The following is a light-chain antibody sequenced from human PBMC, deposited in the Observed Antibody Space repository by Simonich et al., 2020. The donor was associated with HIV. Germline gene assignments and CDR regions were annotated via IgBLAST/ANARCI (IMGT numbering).Light chain of an antibody. V-gene: IGKV3-15*01. CDR3: QQYGSSLHT. CDR2: GAS. Sequence: EIMMTQSPATLSVSPGERATLSCRASQSISNNLAWYQQKPGQAPRLLIYGASTRATGIPARFSGSGSGTEFTLTISSMQSEDFAVYYCQQYGSSLHTFGQGTKLEIK. J-gene: IGKJ2*01. CDR1: QSISNN.